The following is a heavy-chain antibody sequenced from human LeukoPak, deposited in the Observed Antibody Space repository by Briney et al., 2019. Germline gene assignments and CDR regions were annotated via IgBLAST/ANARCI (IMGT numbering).Heavy chain of an antibody. Sequence: GGSLRLSCAASGFTFSSYAMHWVRQAPGKGLEWVAVISYDGSNKYYADSVKGRFTISRDNSKNTLYLQMNGLRAEDTAVYYCARATMVRGNDYWGQGTLVTVSS. V-gene: IGHV3-30*04. J-gene: IGHJ4*02. CDR3: ARATMVRGNDY. CDR1: GFTFSSYA. D-gene: IGHD3-10*01. CDR2: ISYDGSNK.